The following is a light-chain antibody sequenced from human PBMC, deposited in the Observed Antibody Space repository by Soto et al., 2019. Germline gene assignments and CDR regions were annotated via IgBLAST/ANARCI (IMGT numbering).Light chain of an antibody. V-gene: IGKV2-40*01. Sequence: DIVMTQTPLSLPVTPGEPASISCGSSQSLLDSDDGNTYLDWYLQKPGQSPQLLIYTVSYRASGVPDRFSGSGSGTDFTLTISSLQPEDFATYFCLQDYNYPLTFGGGTKVDIK. J-gene: IGKJ4*01. CDR3: LQDYNYPLT. CDR2: TVS. CDR1: QSLLDSDDGNTY.